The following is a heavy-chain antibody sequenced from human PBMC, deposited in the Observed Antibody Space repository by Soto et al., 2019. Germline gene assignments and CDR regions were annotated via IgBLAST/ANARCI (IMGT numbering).Heavy chain of an antibody. Sequence: GGSLRLSCAASGFTFSSYAMSWVRQAPGKGLEWVSVISGSGGSTHYADSVKGRSTISRDNSKNTLYLQVNSLRAEDTAVYYCAKEADISGYHPDYWRQGTQVTVSS. J-gene: IGHJ4*02. V-gene: IGHV3-23*01. D-gene: IGHD3-22*01. CDR2: ISGSGGST. CDR1: GFTFSSYA. CDR3: AKEADISGYHPDY.